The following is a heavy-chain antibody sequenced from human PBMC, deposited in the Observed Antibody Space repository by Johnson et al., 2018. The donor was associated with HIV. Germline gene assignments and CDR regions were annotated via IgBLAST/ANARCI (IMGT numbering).Heavy chain of an antibody. D-gene: IGHD7-27*01. Sequence: QEKLVESGGGVVQPGGSLRLSCAASGLTLSRCDMHWVRQAPGKGLEWVAFIRYDGSNKYYADSVKGRFTISRDKNMLYLQMNSLRAEDTAVYYCARGGDDAFDIWGQGTMVTVSS. CDR2: IRYDGSNK. V-gene: IGHV3-30*02. CDR1: GLTLSRCD. J-gene: IGHJ3*02. CDR3: ARGGDDAFDI.